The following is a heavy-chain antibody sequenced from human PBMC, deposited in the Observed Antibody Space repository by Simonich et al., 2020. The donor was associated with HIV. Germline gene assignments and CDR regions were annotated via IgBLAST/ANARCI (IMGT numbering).Heavy chain of an antibody. J-gene: IGHJ4*02. D-gene: IGHD2-2*01. CDR1: GFTFSSYS. Sequence: EVQLVESGGGLVKPGGSLRLSCAASGFTFSSYSMNWVRQAQGKGLEWVSSISSSSSYIYYADSVKGRFTISRDNAKKSLYLQMNSLRAEDTAVYYCARDGRKGSSTSCSDYWGQGTLVTVSS. CDR3: ARDGRKGSSTSCSDY. V-gene: IGHV3-21*01. CDR2: ISSSSSYI.